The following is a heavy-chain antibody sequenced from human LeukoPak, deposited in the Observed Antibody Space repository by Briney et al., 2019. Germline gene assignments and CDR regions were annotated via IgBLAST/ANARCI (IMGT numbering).Heavy chain of an antibody. CDR3: ARLYGTFLEWSPYFDY. J-gene: IGHJ4*02. D-gene: IGHD3-3*02. CDR1: GFTVSSNY. CDR2: IYSGGST. V-gene: IGHV3-53*04. Sequence: GGSLRLPCAASGFTVSSNYMTWVRQAPGKGLAWVSVIYSGGSTYYADSVKGRFTISRHNSKNTLYLQMNSLRAEDTAVYYCARLYGTFLEWSPYFDYWGQGTLVTVSS.